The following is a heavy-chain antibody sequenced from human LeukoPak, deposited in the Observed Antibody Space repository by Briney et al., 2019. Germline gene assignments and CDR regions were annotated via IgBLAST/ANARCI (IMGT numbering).Heavy chain of an antibody. J-gene: IGHJ4*02. CDR1: GYTFTSYG. CDR3: ARLGLRVAGPDFDY. V-gene: IGHV1-18*01. Sequence: ASVKVSCKASGYTFTSYGISWVRQAPGQGREWMGWISPYNGNTNYAQKLQGRVTITTDKSTGTRCMELRSLISGDTAVYSCARLGLRVAGPDFDYWGQGTLVTVYS. D-gene: IGHD6-19*01. CDR2: ISPYNGNT.